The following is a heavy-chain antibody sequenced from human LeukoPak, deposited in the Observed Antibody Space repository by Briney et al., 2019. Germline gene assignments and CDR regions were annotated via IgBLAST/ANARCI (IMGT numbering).Heavy chain of an antibody. CDR3: ARGASSSAWYYYYMDV. Sequence: ASVKVSCRASGYTFTSYDINWVRQATGQGLEWMGWMNPNSGNTGYAQKFQGRVTMTRNTSISTAYMELSSLRSEDTAVYYCARGASSSAWYYYYMDVWGKGTTVTVSS. CDR2: MNPNSGNT. CDR1: GYTFTSYD. J-gene: IGHJ6*03. V-gene: IGHV1-8*01. D-gene: IGHD6-6*01.